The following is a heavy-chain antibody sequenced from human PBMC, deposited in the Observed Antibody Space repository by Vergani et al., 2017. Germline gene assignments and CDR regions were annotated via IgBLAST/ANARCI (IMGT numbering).Heavy chain of an antibody. V-gene: IGHV4-59*01. CDR3: ARSIVSRNPPDYFDN. Sequence: QVQLQESGPGLVRPSETLSLTCTVSGGSLSGYYWNWIRQTPGEGLEWIGYVEGSGYFNYNPSLKTRVSMSSDTSNNQFSLMLSSVAVADTAVYYCARSIVSRNPPDYFDNWVQGALVAVSS. CDR1: GGSLSGYY. D-gene: IGHD1-14*01. CDR2: VEGSGYF. J-gene: IGHJ4*02.